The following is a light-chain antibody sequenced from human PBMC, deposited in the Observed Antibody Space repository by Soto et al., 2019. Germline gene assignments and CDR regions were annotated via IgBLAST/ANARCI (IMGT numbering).Light chain of an antibody. CDR2: TAS. J-gene: IGKJ1*01. CDR1: QGMSNY. Sequence: ILMNQSPSVMYASVGDRVTITCRASQGMSNYLTWFQQKPGQLPKRLIYTASSLQSVVPSRFSGSGSGTEFTLTISSLQPEDSATYYCLQHYIYPWTFGQGTKVEIK. CDR3: LQHYIYPWT. V-gene: IGKV1-17*03.